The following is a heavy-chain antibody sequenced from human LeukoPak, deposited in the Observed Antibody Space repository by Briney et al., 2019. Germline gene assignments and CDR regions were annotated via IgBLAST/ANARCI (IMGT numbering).Heavy chain of an antibody. J-gene: IGHJ4*02. CDR3: GRDLSGAGLYDSSGYYRGNDY. V-gene: IGHV3-20*04. D-gene: IGHD3-22*01. CDR2: INWNGGST. Sequence: GGSLRLSCAASGFTFDDFGMSWVRQAPGKGLEWVSGINWNGGSTGYAYSVKGRITISRDNAKNSLYLQMNSLRAEGTALYYGGRDLSGAGLYDSSGYYRGNDYWGQGTLVTVSS. CDR1: GFTFDDFG.